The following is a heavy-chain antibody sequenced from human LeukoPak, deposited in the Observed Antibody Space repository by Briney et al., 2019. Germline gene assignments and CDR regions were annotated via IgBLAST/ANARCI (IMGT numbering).Heavy chain of an antibody. J-gene: IGHJ5*02. V-gene: IGHV4-59*12. D-gene: IGHD3/OR15-3a*01. CDR1: GGSISNYY. CDR2: IHYSGTT. Sequence: SETLSLTCTVSGGSISNYYWSWIRQPPGKGLEWIGYIHYSGTTNYNPSLESRVTISLDTSKNQFSLQLNSVTPEDTAVYYCARGGVLDWNWFDPWGQGTLVTVSS. CDR3: ARGGVLDWNWFDP.